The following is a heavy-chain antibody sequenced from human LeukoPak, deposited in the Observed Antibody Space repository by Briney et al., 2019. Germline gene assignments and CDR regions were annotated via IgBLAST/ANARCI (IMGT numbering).Heavy chain of an antibody. J-gene: IGHJ3*02. CDR3: TTSSGYYLVAFDI. CDR1: GFTFSNAW. CDR2: IKSKTDGGTT. V-gene: IGHV3-15*01. D-gene: IGHD3-22*01. Sequence: GGSLRLSCAASGFTFSNAWMSWVRQAPGKGLEWVGRIKSKTDGGTTDYAALVKGRFTISRDDSKNTLYLQMNSLKTEDTAVYYCTTSSGYYLVAFDIWGQGTMVTVSS.